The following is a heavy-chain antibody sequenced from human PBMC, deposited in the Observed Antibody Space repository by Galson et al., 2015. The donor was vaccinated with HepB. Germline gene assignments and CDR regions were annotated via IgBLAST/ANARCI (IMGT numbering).Heavy chain of an antibody. CDR3: ARDGRGTGTTGDDAFDI. Sequence: SLRISCAASGFTFSDYYMSWIRQAPGKGLEWVSYISSSCSTIYYADSVKGRFTISRDNAKNSLYLQMNSLRAEDTAVYYCARDGRGTGTTGDDAFDIWGQGTMVTVSS. D-gene: IGHD1-1*01. CDR2: ISSSCSTI. V-gene: IGHV3-11*01. CDR1: GFTFSDYY. J-gene: IGHJ3*02.